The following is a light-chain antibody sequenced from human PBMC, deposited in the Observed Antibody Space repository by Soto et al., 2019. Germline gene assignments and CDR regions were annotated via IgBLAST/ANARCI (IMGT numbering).Light chain of an antibody. CDR2: KAS. CDR1: QNIETL. CDR3: QQYDSYPLT. J-gene: IGKJ2*01. V-gene: IGKV1-5*03. Sequence: DIQMTQSPSTLSASVGDRVTITCRASQNIETLLAWYHQKPGKAPMFLIYKASSLDSGVPSRFSGSGSGKEFTLSISSLQPDDFETYYGQQYDSYPLTFGQGTKLDIK.